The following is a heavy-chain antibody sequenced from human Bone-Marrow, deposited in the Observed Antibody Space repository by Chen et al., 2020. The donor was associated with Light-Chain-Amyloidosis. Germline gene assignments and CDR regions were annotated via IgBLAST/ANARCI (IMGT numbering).Heavy chain of an antibody. D-gene: IGHD4-4*01. CDR3: AEGPYSNFGY. CDR1: GGTFNTYA. J-gene: IGHJ4*02. Sequence: QVQLVQSGAEVKKPGSSVKVSCKASGGTFNTYAINWVRQAPGQGLEWMGGIIPILGTASYAQKFQGRVTITADEASSTAYMELSSLTSGDTAVYYCAEGPYSNFGYWGQGTLVTVSS. CDR2: IIPILGTA. V-gene: IGHV1-69*01.